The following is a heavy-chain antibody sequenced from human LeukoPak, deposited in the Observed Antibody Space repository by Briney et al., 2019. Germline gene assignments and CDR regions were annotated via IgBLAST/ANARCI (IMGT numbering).Heavy chain of an antibody. J-gene: IGHJ4*02. CDR1: GFTFSGYS. CDR3: ASNLMTTRGGLAY. CDR2: FGTRSTSM. D-gene: IGHD2-8*01. V-gene: IGHV3-21*04. Sequence: PGGSLRLSCTASGFTFSGYSMNWIRQAPGKGLEWVSSFGTRSTSMYHAGSVKGRFTLSRDNSQNTLFLRMTSLRVEDTATYFCASNLMTTRGGLAYWGQGTLVTVSS.